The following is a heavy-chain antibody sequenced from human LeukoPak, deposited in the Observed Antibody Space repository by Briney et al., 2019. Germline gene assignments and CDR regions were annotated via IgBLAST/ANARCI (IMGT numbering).Heavy chain of an antibody. D-gene: IGHD3-22*01. J-gene: IGHJ4*02. Sequence: PGGSLRLSCAASGFTFSIYAMSWVRQAPGKGLEWVSAIGDTTYYADSVEGRFTISRDNSKNTLYLQMNSLRAEDAAIYYCANNRGYYDSSGYYYENWGQGTLVTVSS. V-gene: IGHV3-23*01. CDR1: GFTFSIYA. CDR2: IGDTT. CDR3: ANNRGYYDSSGYYYEN.